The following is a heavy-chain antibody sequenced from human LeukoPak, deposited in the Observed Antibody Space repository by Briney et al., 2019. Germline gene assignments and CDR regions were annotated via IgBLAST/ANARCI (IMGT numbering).Heavy chain of an antibody. J-gene: IGHJ6*02. CDR1: GGSISSYY. CDR2: IYTSGST. V-gene: IGHV4-4*07. Sequence: SETLSLTCTVSGGSISSYYWGWIRQPAGKGLEWIGRIYTSGSTNYNPSLKSRVTISVDTSKNQFSLKLSSVTAADTAVYYCARGRLDYSSGWYYYYYDMDVWGQGTTVTVSS. D-gene: IGHD6-19*01. CDR3: ARGRLDYSSGWYYYYYDMDV.